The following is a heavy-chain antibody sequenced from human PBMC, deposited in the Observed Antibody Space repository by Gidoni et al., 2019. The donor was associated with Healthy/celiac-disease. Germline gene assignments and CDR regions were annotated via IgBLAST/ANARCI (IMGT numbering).Heavy chain of an antibody. V-gene: IGHV3-53*01. CDR1: GFTVSSNY. J-gene: IGHJ4*02. CDR2: IYSGGST. Sequence: EVQLVESGGGFIQPGGSLRLSCAASGFTVSSNYISWVRQAPGKGLDWVSVIYSGGSTYYADSVKGRFIISRDNSKNTLYLQMNSLRAEDTAVYYCARVEVPSFYLDYWGQGTLVTVSS. CDR3: ARVEVPSFYLDY. D-gene: IGHD3-3*02.